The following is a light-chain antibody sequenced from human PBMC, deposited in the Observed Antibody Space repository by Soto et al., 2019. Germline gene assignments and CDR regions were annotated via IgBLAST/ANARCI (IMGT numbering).Light chain of an antibody. V-gene: IGKV3-20*01. CDR1: QSVSNNY. J-gene: IGKJ1*01. CDR2: GAS. Sequence: EIVLTQSPGTLSLSPGETVALSCRASQSVSNNYLAWYQQKRGQAPRLLIYGASNRATGTPDRFSGGGSGTDVILTIIRLEPEDFAVYYCQQYGTSPQTFGQGTKVEIK. CDR3: QQYGTSPQT.